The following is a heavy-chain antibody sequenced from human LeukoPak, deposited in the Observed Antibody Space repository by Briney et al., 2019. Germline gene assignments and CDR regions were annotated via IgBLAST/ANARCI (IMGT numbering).Heavy chain of an antibody. J-gene: IGHJ2*01. V-gene: IGHV3-74*01. Sequence: GGSLRLSCAVSGFTFSSYWMHWVRQGPGKGLAWVSRITNDGSATDYADSVKGRFTISRDNAENTLYLHTSSLRAEDTAVYYCTRDASPGYFDLWGRGTLVTVSS. D-gene: IGHD2-15*01. CDR2: ITNDGSAT. CDR1: GFTFSSYW. CDR3: TRDASPGYFDL.